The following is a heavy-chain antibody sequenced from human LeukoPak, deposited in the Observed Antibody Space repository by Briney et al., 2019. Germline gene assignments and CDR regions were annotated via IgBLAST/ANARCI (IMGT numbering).Heavy chain of an antibody. CDR2: INHSGST. V-gene: IGHV4-34*01. Sequence: PSETLSLTCAVYGGSFSGYYWSWIRQPPGKGLEWIGEINHSGSTNYNPSLKSRVAISVDTSKNQFSMKLSSVTAADTGVYYCARGLGYSYGVGWFDHWGQGTLVTVSS. CDR1: GGSFSGYY. D-gene: IGHD5-18*01. J-gene: IGHJ5*02. CDR3: ARGLGYSYGVGWFDH.